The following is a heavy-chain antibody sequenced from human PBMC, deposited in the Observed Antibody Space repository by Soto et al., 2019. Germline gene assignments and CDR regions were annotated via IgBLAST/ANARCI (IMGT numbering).Heavy chain of an antibody. J-gene: IGHJ4*02. V-gene: IGHV3-11*01. CDR3: AIAAAARTAAWY. D-gene: IGHD6-13*01. CDR1: GFTFGDYY. Sequence: QVQLVESGGGLVKPGGSLRLSCAASGFTFGDYYMSWIRQAPGKGLEWVSYISSSGSSTYYVDSVRGRFTISRDNAKNSLYLQMDSLGAEDTAVYYCAIAAAARTAAWYWCPGTLVTVSS. CDR2: ISSSGSST.